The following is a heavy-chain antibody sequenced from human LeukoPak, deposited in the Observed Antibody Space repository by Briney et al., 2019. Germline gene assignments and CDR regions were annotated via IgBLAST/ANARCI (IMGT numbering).Heavy chain of an antibody. CDR2: IYPADSDI. V-gene: IGHV5-51*01. CDR3: ARQEYCSGGSCYTWFDP. CDR1: GKSINNYW. J-gene: IGHJ5*02. D-gene: IGHD2-15*01. Sequence: GESRKFPCKGSGKSINNYWIGWVRQMPGKALKWMGIIYPADSDIRYSPSFQGQVTISADKSISTAYLQWSSLKASDTAMYYCARQEYCSGGSCYTWFDPWGQGTLVTVSS.